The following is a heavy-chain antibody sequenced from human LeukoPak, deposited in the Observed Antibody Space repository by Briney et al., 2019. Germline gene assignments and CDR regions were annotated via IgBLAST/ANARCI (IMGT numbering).Heavy chain of an antibody. V-gene: IGHV3-30*02. J-gene: IGHJ6*03. CDR3: AKDWYTVDQLLHYYYYYYYMDV. CDR1: GFTFSSYG. Sequence: GGSLRLSCAASGFTFSSYGMHWGRQAPGKGLEGVGFIRYDGSNKYYADSVKGRFTISRDNSKNTLYLQMNSLRAEDTAVYYCAKDWYTVDQLLHYYYYYYYMDVWGKGTSVAVSS. CDR2: IRYDGSNK. D-gene: IGHD2-2*01.